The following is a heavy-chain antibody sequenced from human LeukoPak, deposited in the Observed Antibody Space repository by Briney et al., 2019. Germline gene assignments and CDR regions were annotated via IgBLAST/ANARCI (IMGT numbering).Heavy chain of an antibody. J-gene: IGHJ4*02. CDR1: GSVVSSNY. CDR2: MYSDSNI. V-gene: IGHV3-53*01. D-gene: IGHD1-26*01. CDR3: ARGILGLIPIDY. Sequence: GGSLRLSCAASGSVVSSNYMAWVRQAPGRGLEWVSFMYSDSNIYYADSVKGRFTISRDDSKNTLYLHMNSLRVEDTAIYYCARGILGLIPIDYWGQGTLVTVSS.